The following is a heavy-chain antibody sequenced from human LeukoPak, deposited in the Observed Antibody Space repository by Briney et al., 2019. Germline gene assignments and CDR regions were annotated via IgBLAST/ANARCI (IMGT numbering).Heavy chain of an antibody. J-gene: IGHJ6*03. Sequence: GGSLRLSCAASGFTFSSYAMSWVRRAPGKGLEWVSAISGSGASTYYADSVKGRFTISRDNSKNTLYLQMNSLRAEGTAVYYCAKWDNTDYYYYMDVWGKGTTVTVSS. CDR2: ISGSGAST. V-gene: IGHV3-23*01. CDR1: GFTFSSYA. CDR3: AKWDNTDYYYYMDV. D-gene: IGHD1-14*01.